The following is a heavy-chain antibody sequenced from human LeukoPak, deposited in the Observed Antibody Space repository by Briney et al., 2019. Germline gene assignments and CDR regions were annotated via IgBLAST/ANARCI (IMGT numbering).Heavy chain of an antibody. Sequence: GGSLRLSCVVSGFIFRSYGMHWVRQAPGKGLEWVAFIRFDGSNADYPESVEGRFIISRDNRNNTLYLHMNSLRPEDTAVYFCATAAPKYDSGWHFLEYWGHGILVTVSS. D-gene: IGHD6-25*01. V-gene: IGHV3-30*02. J-gene: IGHJ4*01. CDR3: ATAAPKYDSGWHFLEY. CDR2: IRFDGSNA. CDR1: GFIFRSYG.